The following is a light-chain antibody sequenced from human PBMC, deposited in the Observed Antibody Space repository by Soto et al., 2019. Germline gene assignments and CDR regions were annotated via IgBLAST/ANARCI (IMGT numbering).Light chain of an antibody. Sequence: EIVMTQSPATLSVSPGERATLSCRASQSVSSDLAWYLQKPGQAPRLLIYSASTRATGIPARLSGSGSGTEFTLTVGSLQSEDFAVYYCQQYNNWPRTFGQGTKVEIK. J-gene: IGKJ1*01. CDR1: QSVSSD. CDR3: QQYNNWPRT. V-gene: IGKV3-15*01. CDR2: SAS.